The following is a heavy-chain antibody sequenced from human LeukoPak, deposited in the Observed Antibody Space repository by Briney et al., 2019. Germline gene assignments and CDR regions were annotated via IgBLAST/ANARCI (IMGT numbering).Heavy chain of an antibody. CDR2: IIPIYGIA. J-gene: IGHJ4*02. V-gene: IGHV1-69*13. Sequence: SVKVSCKASGGTFSSYAISWVRQAPGQGLEWMGGIIPIYGIANYAQKFQGRVTITADESTNTAYMELISLKSEDTAIYYCASQADGATRRGPFEYWGQGTLVTVSS. D-gene: IGHD1-1*01. CDR3: ASQADGATRRGPFEY. CDR1: GGTFSSYA.